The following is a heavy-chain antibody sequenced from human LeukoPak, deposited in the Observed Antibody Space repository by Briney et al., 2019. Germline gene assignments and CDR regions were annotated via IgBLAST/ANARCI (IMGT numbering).Heavy chain of an antibody. Sequence: SVKVSCKXSGGTFSSYAISWVRQAPGQGLEWMGGIIPIFGTANYAQKFQGRVTITADESTSTAYMELSSLRSEDTAVYYCARRPAARPDRWFDPWGQGTLVTVSS. V-gene: IGHV1-69*13. CDR2: IIPIFGTA. CDR1: GGTFSSYA. CDR3: ARRPAARPDRWFDP. D-gene: IGHD6-6*01. J-gene: IGHJ5*02.